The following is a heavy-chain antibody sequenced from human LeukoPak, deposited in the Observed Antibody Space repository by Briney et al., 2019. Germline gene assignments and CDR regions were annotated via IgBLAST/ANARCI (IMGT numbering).Heavy chain of an antibody. V-gene: IGHV4-39*01. J-gene: IGHJ4*02. CDR1: GGSISSSSYY. Sequence: NPPETLSLTCTVSGGSISSSSYYWGWIRQPPGKGLEWIGSIYYSGSTYYNPSLKSRVTISVDTSKNQFSLKLSSVTAADTAVYYCARHLWQQLAFFDYWGQGTLVTVSS. CDR2: IYYSGST. D-gene: IGHD6-13*01. CDR3: ARHLWQQLAFFDY.